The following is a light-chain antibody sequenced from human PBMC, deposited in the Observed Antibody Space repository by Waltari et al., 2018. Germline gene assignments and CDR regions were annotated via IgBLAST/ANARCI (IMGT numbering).Light chain of an antibody. CDR3: MQALQTIT. Sequence: DIVMTQSPLSLPVTPGEPASISCWSSQSLLHSNGYNYLDWYLQKPGQSPQLLIYLGSNRASGVPDRFSGSGSGTDFTLKISRVEAEDVGVYYCMQALQTITFGQGTRLEIK. CDR1: QSLLHSNGYNY. CDR2: LGS. J-gene: IGKJ5*01. V-gene: IGKV2-28*01.